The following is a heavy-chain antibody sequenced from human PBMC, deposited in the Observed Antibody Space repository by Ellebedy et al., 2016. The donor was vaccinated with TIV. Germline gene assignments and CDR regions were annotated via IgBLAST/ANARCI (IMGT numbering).Heavy chain of an antibody. CDR3: AKVGGFLEWLPNYYYYGMDV. V-gene: IGHV3-64D*06. CDR2: ISSNGGST. Sequence: GGSLRLSXSASGFTFSSYAMHWVRQAPGKGLEYVSAISSNGGSTYYADSVKGRFTISRDNSKNTLYLQMSSLRAEDTAVYYCAKVGGFLEWLPNYYYYGMDVWGQGTTVTVSS. CDR1: GFTFSSYA. J-gene: IGHJ6*02. D-gene: IGHD3-3*01.